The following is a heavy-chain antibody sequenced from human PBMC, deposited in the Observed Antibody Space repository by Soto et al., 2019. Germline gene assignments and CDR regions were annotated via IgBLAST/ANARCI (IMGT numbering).Heavy chain of an antibody. CDR3: ARQIYDSDTGPNFQYYFDS. Sequence: GESLTLSCTGSGYSFAGYWITWVRQKPGKGLYWMGRIDPSDSQTYYSPSFRGHVTISVTKSITTVFLQWSSLRASDTAMYYCARQIYDSDTGPNFQYYFDSWGQGTPVTVSS. D-gene: IGHD3-22*01. CDR1: GYSFAGYW. CDR2: IDPSDSQT. J-gene: IGHJ4*02. V-gene: IGHV5-10-1*01.